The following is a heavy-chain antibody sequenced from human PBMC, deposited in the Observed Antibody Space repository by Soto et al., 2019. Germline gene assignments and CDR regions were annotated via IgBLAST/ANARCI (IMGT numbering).Heavy chain of an antibody. Sequence: QVQLVQSGAEVKKPGASVKVSCKASGYTFTSYAMHWVRQAPGQRLEWMGWINAGSGNTKYSQKFQGRVTITRDTSASTAYMELSSLRSEDTAVYYCASEFLGYCSGGSCPFDYWGQGTLVTVSS. CDR2: INAGSGNT. CDR1: GYTFTSYA. CDR3: ASEFLGYCSGGSCPFDY. V-gene: IGHV1-3*01. J-gene: IGHJ4*02. D-gene: IGHD2-15*01.